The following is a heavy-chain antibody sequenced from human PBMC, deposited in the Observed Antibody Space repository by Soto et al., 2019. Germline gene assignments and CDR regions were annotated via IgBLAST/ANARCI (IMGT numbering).Heavy chain of an antibody. CDR1: GASISSSY. J-gene: IGHJ4*02. D-gene: IGHD5-12*01. CDR2: VYHTGAT. Sequence: SETLSLTCTVSGASISSSYWSWIRQSPERGLEWIAYVYHTGATNYNPSLKSRVTISLDTSKGQFSLNLTSLTTADTAVYFCARGGNRYSNVASGVGGFDFWGQGSLVTAPQ. CDR3: ARGGNRYSNVASGVGGFDF. V-gene: IGHV4-59*01.